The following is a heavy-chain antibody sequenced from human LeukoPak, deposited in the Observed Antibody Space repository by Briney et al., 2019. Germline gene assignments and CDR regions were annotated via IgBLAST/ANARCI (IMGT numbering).Heavy chain of an antibody. Sequence: PGGSLRLSCAASGFTFDDYAMHWVRQAPGKGLEWVSGISWNSGSIDYADSVKGRFTISRDNAKNSLYLQMNSLRAEDTALYYCAKDGRNDYDNWGQGTLVTVSS. V-gene: IGHV3-9*01. D-gene: IGHD4-17*01. CDR3: AKDGRNDYDN. CDR2: ISWNSGSI. CDR1: GFTFDDYA. J-gene: IGHJ4*02.